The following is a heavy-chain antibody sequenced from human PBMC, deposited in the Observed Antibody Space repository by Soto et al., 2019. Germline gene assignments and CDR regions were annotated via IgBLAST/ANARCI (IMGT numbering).Heavy chain of an antibody. Sequence: ASVKISCKGSGYSFTSYWIGWVRQMPGKVLEWMGIIYPGDSDTRYRPSFQGQVTISADKSISTAYLQWSSLKASDTAMYYCARQGVAAAGNYYYGMDVWGQGTTVTVSS. CDR3: ARQGVAAAGNYYYGMDV. D-gene: IGHD6-13*01. V-gene: IGHV5-51*01. CDR1: GYSFTSYW. J-gene: IGHJ6*02. CDR2: IYPGDSDT.